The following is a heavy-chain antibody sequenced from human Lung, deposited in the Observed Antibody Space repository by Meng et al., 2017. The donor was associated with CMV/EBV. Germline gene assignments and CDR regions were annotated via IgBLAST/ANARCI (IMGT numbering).Heavy chain of an antibody. D-gene: IGHD5-24*01. CDR2: NNPRDGDT. Sequence: QVRLAPSGAEVMKLWASVKVSCKASGDTFTYSHIHWVRQAPGQGLEWVGINNPRDGDTSYSQKLRGRVTLTRDTSTSTAYMELSSLSSGDTAVYYCARERDATYYFHNWGQGTLVTVSS. CDR3: ARERDATYYFHN. V-gene: IGHV1-46*04. J-gene: IGHJ4*02. CDR1: GDTFTYSH.